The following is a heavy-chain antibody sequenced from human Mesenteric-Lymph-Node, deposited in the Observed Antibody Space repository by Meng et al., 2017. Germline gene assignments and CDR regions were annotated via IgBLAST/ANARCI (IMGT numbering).Heavy chain of an antibody. J-gene: IGHJ6*02. V-gene: IGHV3-48*03. CDR3: ARALYDILTGYYNHYYYYGMDV. CDR2: ISSSGSTI. D-gene: IGHD3-9*01. Sequence: SCAASGFTFSSYEMNWVRQAPGKGLEWVSYISSSGSTIYYADSVKGRFTISRDNSKNTLYLQMNSLRAEDTAVYYCARALYDILTGYYNHYYYYGMDVWGQGTTVTVSS. CDR1: GFTFSSYE.